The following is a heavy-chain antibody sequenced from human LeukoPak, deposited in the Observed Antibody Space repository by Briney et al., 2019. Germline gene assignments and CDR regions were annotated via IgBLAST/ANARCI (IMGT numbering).Heavy chain of an antibody. CDR2: FSCNSGSI. D-gene: IGHD3-9*01. Sequence: PGRSLRLSCAASGFTFDDYAMHWVRQAPGKGLEWVSGFSCNSGSIGYADSVKGRFTISRGNAKNSLYLQMNSLRAEDTALYYCAKAEYYDILTGYSLDYWGQGTLVTVSS. J-gene: IGHJ4*02. CDR3: AKAEYYDILTGYSLDY. CDR1: GFTFDDYA. V-gene: IGHV3-9*01.